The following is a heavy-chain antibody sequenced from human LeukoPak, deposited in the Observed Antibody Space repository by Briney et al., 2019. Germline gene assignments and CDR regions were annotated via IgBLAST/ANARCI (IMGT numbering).Heavy chain of an antibody. J-gene: IGHJ4*02. CDR2: INPSDGGT. D-gene: IGHD3-10*01. CDR3: AKYGSGTYYNGLY. V-gene: IGHV1-46*01. Sequence: ASVKVSFKASGYIFTKYYMQWVRQAPGQGLEWMGIINPSDGGTNYAQKFQGRVTMTRDTSTSTVYMEMSSLRSEDTAVYYCAKYGSGTYYNGLYWGQGTLVTVSS. CDR1: GYIFTKYY.